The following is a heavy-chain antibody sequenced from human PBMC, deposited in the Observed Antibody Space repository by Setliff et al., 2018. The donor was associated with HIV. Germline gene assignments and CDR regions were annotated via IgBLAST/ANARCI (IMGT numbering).Heavy chain of an antibody. CDR2: ISTYTGNT. V-gene: IGHV1-18*01. CDR1: GGTFSNFA. Sequence: ASVKVSCKASGGTFSNFAISWVRQAPGQGLEWMGWISTYTGNTDFAQKFQGRVTMTTDTSTSTVYMELSSLRSEDTAVYYCARSIYEWGAFDIWGQGTMVTVSS. D-gene: IGHD2-8*01. CDR3: ARSIYEWGAFDI. J-gene: IGHJ3*02.